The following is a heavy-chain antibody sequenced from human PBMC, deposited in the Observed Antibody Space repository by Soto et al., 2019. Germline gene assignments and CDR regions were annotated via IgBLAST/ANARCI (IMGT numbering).Heavy chain of an antibody. CDR2: IFYNGNT. CDR1: GGSLSGSY. CDR3: ARFHMTGPRDS. J-gene: IGHJ4*02. D-gene: IGHD3-9*01. Sequence: PSETLSLTCSVSGGSLSGSYWSWIRQPPGKRLEWIANIFYNGNTNYNPSLMSRVTLSIDTSKNQFFMRLSSVTATDTAVYFCARFHMTGPRDSWGQGTLVTVSS. V-gene: IGHV4-59*08.